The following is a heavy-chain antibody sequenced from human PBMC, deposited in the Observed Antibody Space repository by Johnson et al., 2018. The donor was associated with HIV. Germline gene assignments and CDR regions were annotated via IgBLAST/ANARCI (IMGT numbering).Heavy chain of an antibody. D-gene: IGHD6-19*01. V-gene: IGHV3-21*04. CDR2: ISGSGGST. J-gene: IGHJ3*02. CDR3: ARDNRYGSAWGDACEI. CDR1: GFMFSNYG. Sequence: EVQLVESGGGVVQPGGSLRLSCAASGFMFSNYGMYWVRQAPGKGLEWVSAISGSGGSTYYADSVKGRFTISRDNAKNSLYLKMNSLRAEDTALYYCARDNRYGSAWGDACEIWGQGTMVTVSS.